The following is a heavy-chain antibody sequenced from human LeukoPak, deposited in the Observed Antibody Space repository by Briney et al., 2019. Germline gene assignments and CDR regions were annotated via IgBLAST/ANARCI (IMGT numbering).Heavy chain of an antibody. CDR1: GGSISSYY. CDR2: IYYSGTT. D-gene: IGHD3-9*01. CDR3: AKGTSPYYDILTGYSNIYAFDI. V-gene: IGHV4-59*08. J-gene: IGHJ3*02. Sequence: SETLSLTCTVSGGSISSYYWSWIRQPPGKGLEWIGYIYYSGTTNCNPSLKSRLTISVDTSKNQFSLKLSSVTAADTAVYYCAKGTSPYYDILTGYSNIYAFDIWGQGTMVTVSS.